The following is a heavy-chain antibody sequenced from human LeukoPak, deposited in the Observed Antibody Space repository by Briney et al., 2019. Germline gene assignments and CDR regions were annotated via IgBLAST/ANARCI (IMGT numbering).Heavy chain of an antibody. D-gene: IGHD5-18*01. CDR3: ARGRGYSYGQKSRHFDY. CDR1: GDSISSSNYY. Sequence: PSETLSLTCTVSGDSISSSNYYWSWIRQPPGKGLEWIGEINHSGSTNYNPSLKSRVTISVDTSKNQFSLKLSSVTAADTAVYYCARGRGYSYGQKSRHFDYWGQGTLVTVSS. J-gene: IGHJ4*02. CDR2: INHSGST. V-gene: IGHV4-39*07.